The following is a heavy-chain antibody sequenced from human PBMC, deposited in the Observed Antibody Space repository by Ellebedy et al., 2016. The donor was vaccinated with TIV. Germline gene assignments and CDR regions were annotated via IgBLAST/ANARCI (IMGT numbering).Heavy chain of an antibody. CDR1: GDSMTTNNYH. V-gene: IGHV4-39*01. CDR2: IYYGGST. Sequence: SETLSLTCSVSGDSMTTNNYHWGWIRQAPGKGLEWIGSIYYGGSTYYNPSLKSRVTISVDTSKNQFSLKMTSVTAADTAVFHCARHKGKPAPGRENWFDPWGRGTLVTVSS. D-gene: IGHD6-13*01. J-gene: IGHJ5*02. CDR3: ARHKGKPAPGRENWFDP.